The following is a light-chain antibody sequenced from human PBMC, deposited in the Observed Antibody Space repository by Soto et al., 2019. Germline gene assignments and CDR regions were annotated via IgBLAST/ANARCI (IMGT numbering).Light chain of an antibody. Sequence: IVMTQYPVTLTLSAGERATLSCRPSQSVTNNQLAWFRQKPGQAPRLLIWGASNRATGIPDRFSGSGSGTDFTLTISRLEPEDFAVYYCQQYGGTPPITFGQGTRLEIK. V-gene: IGKV3-20*01. CDR3: QQYGGTPPIT. J-gene: IGKJ5*01. CDR1: QSVTNNQ. CDR2: GAS.